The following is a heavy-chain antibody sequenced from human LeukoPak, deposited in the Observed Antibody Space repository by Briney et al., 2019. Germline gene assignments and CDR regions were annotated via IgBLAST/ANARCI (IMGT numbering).Heavy chain of an antibody. CDR2: ISYNGSNK. D-gene: IGHD1-26*01. CDR3: ARGPYSGSYGAYYYYYMDV. Sequence: HSGRSLRLSCAASGFTFSSYAMHWVRQAPGKGLEWVAVISYNGSNKYYADSVKGRFTISRDNSKNTLYLQMNSLRAEDAALYFCARGPYSGSYGAYYYYYMDVWGKGTTVTISS. V-gene: IGHV3-30*04. CDR1: GFTFSSYA. J-gene: IGHJ6*03.